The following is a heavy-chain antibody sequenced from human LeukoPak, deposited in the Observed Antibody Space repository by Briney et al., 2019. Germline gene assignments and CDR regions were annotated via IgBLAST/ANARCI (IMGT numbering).Heavy chain of an antibody. CDR3: ARGYGYYYGMDV. D-gene: IGHD3-16*01. CDR2: IWYDGSNK. J-gene: IGHJ6*02. Sequence: PGGSLRLSCAASGFTFSSYGMHWVRQAPGKGLEWVAVIWYDGSNKYYADSVKGRFTISRDNSKNTLYLRMNSLRAEDTAVYYCARGYGYYYGMDVWGQGTTVTVSS. CDR1: GFTFSSYG. V-gene: IGHV3-33*01.